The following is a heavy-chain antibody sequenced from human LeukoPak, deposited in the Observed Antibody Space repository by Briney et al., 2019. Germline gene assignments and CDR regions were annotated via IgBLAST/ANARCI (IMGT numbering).Heavy chain of an antibody. J-gene: IGHJ3*02. Sequence: ASVKVSCKAYGYTFPGYYMHWVRQAPGQGLEWMGWINPNSGGTNYAQKFQGRVTMTRDTSISTAYVELRRLRCDDTAVYYCARDYCSGGSCYLGAFDIWGQGTMVTVSS. CDR2: INPNSGGT. CDR3: ARDYCSGGSCYLGAFDI. V-gene: IGHV1-2*02. CDR1: GYTFPGYY. D-gene: IGHD2-15*01.